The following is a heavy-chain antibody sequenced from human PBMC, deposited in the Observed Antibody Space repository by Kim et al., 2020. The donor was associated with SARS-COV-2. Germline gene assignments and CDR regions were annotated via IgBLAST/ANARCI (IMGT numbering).Heavy chain of an antibody. CDR3: ARDERDSSGWANWFDP. J-gene: IGHJ5*02. CDR2: IYYSGST. Sequence: SETLSLTCTVSGGSISSYYCSWIRQPPGKGLEWIGYIYYSGSTNYNPSLKSRVTISVDTSKNQFSLKLSSVTAADTAVYYCARDERDSSGWANWFDPWGQGTLVTVSS. CDR1: GGSISSYY. V-gene: IGHV4-59*13. D-gene: IGHD6-19*01.